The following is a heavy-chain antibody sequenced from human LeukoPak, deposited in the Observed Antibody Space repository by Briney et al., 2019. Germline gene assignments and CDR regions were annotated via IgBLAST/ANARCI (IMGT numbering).Heavy chain of an antibody. V-gene: IGHV1-69*13. D-gene: IGHD2-8*02. Sequence: GASVKVSCKASGGTFSSYAISWVRQAPGQGLEWMGGIIPIFGTANYAQTFQGSVTITADESTSTAYMELSRLRSEDTAVYYCATYRQVLLPFESWGQGTLVTVSS. CDR1: GGTFSSYA. CDR3: ATYRQVLLPFES. CDR2: IIPIFGTA. J-gene: IGHJ4*02.